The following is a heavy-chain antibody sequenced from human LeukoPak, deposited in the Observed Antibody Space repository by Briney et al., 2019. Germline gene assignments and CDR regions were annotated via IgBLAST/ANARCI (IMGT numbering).Heavy chain of an antibody. Sequence: QPGGSLRLSCAASGFTFSSYSMNWVRQAPGKGLEWVSYISSSSSTIYYADSVKGRFTISRDNAKNSLYLQMNSLRAEDTAVYYCARGGGAIAAAGISAFDIWGQGTMVTVSS. CDR3: ARGGGAIAAAGISAFDI. V-gene: IGHV3-48*04. D-gene: IGHD6-13*01. J-gene: IGHJ3*02. CDR1: GFTFSSYS. CDR2: ISSSSSTI.